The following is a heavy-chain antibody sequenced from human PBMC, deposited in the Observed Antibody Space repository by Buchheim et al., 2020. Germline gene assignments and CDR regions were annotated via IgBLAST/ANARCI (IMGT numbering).Heavy chain of an antibody. CDR2: IYHSGST. V-gene: IGHV4-4*02. J-gene: IGHJ6*03. Sequence: QVQLQESGPGLVKPSGTLSLTCAVSGSSISSSNWWSWVRQPPGKGLEWIGEIYHSGSTNYNPSLKSLVTISVDKSKNQFSPKLSSVTAADTAVYYCAAQDTAMVGYYYYYYMDVWGKGTT. CDR3: AAQDTAMVGYYYYYYMDV. CDR1: GSSISSSNW. D-gene: IGHD5-18*01.